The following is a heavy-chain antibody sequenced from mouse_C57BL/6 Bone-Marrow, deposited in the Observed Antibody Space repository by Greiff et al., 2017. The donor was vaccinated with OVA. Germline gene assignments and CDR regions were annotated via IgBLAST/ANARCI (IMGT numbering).Heavy chain of an antibody. V-gene: IGHV1-20*01. CDR1: GYSFTGYF. CDR3: AREGVYYYGSSRSWFAY. CDR2: INPYNGDT. Sequence: EVMLVESGPELVKPGDSVKISCKASGYSFTGYFMNWVMQSHGKSLEWIGRINPYNGDTFYNQKFKGKATLTVDKSSSTAHMELRSLTSEDSAVYYCAREGVYYYGSSRSWFAYWGQGTLVTVSA. J-gene: IGHJ3*01. D-gene: IGHD1-1*01.